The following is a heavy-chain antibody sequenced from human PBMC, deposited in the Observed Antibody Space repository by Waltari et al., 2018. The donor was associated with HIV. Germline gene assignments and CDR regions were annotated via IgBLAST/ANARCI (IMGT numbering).Heavy chain of an antibody. CDR2: ISYDGSNK. J-gene: IGHJ4*02. V-gene: IGHV3-30*01. Sequence: QVQLVESGGGVVQPGRSLRLSCAASGFTFSSYAMHWVRQAPGKGLEWVAVISYDGSNKYYADSVKGRFTISRDNSKNTLYLQMNSLRAEDTAVYYCARVGTAMVTRYWGQGTLVTVSS. CDR3: ARVGTAMVTRY. CDR1: GFTFSSYA. D-gene: IGHD5-18*01.